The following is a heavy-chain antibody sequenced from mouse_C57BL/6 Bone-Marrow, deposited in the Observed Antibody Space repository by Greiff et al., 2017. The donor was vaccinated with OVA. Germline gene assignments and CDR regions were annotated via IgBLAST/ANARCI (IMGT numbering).Heavy chain of an antibody. J-gene: IGHJ2*01. V-gene: IGHV1-64*01. D-gene: IGHD1-1*01. Sequence: QVQLQQPVAELVKPGASVKLSCTASGYTFTSYWMHWVKQRPGQGLEWIGMIHPNSGSTNYNAKFKSKATLTVDKSSSTAYMQLSSLTSEDSAVYYCARETVVASYFDYWGQGTTLTVSS. CDR2: IHPNSGST. CDR3: ARETVVASYFDY. CDR1: GYTFTSYW.